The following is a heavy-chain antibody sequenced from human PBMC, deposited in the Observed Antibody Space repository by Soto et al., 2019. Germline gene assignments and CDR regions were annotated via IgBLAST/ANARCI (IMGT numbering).Heavy chain of an antibody. CDR1: GFNVSSKY. CDR2: IYSGGNT. J-gene: IGHJ4*02. CDR3: ATSTGDY. V-gene: IGHV3-53*04. Sequence: EVQLVESGGGLVQPGGSLRLSCAASGFNVSSKYLSWVRQAPGKGLEWVSVIYSGGNTYYADSVKGRFTISRHNSRNTLFLQTYSLRTEDTAVYYCATSTGDYWGRGTLVTVSS.